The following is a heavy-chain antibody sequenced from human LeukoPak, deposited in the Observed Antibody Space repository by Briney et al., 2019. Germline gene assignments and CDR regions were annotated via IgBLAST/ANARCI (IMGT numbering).Heavy chain of an antibody. CDR2: FDPEDDRG. Sequence: ASVKVSCKVSGYRLTELYIYWVRQAPGEGPEWMGGFDPEDDRGIYAQKFQGRVTMAEDTSTNTAYMELSSLRSEDSAMYYCAAPSARSTVTTWSAFDLWGQGTMVTVSS. CDR3: AAPSARSTVTTWSAFDL. V-gene: IGHV1-24*01. CDR1: GYRLTELY. D-gene: IGHD4-17*01. J-gene: IGHJ3*01.